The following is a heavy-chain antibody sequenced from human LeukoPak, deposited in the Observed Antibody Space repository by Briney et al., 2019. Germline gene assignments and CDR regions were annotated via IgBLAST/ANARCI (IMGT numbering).Heavy chain of an antibody. J-gene: IGHJ4*02. D-gene: IGHD3-10*01. V-gene: IGHV4-59*08. Sequence: SETLPLTCTVSGASIRSAYWTWIRQPPGKGLEWIGYIHHSGRTIYNPSLESRVTISVDMSKNQFSLKLTSVTVADTAVYYCARHVPGIVVAGSGFDFWGQGALVTVSS. CDR2: IHHSGRT. CDR3: ARHVPGIVVAGSGFDF. CDR1: GASIRSAY.